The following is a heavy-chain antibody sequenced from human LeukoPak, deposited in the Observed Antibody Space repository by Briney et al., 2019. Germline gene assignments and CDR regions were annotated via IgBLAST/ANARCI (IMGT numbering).Heavy chain of an antibody. CDR3: AKQMIRDAFDI. V-gene: IGHV3-9*01. D-gene: IGHD3-22*01. Sequence: GGSLRLSCAASGFTFDDYAMHWVRQAPGKGLEWVSGISWNSGSIGYADSVKGRFTISRDNAKNSLYLQMNSLRAEDTAVYYCAKQMIRDAFDIWGQGTMVTVSS. J-gene: IGHJ3*02. CDR2: ISWNSGSI. CDR1: GFTFDDYA.